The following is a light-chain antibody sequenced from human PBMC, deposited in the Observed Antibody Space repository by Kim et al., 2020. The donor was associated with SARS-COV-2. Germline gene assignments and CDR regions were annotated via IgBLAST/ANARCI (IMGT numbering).Light chain of an antibody. CDR3: LQGTHWPPIT. Sequence: APLSCRFSSSLVYRNGISYLSWFPQRPSPSPRPPIYSVSKRDSGVPDRFSGSGSGTDFTLKISRVEAEDVGVYYCLQGTHWPPITFGQGTRLEIK. J-gene: IGKJ5*01. CDR2: SVS. V-gene: IGKV2-30*01. CDR1: SSLVYRNGISY.